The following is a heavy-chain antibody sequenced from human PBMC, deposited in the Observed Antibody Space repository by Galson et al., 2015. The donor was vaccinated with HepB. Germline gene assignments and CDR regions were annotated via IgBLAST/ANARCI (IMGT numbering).Heavy chain of an antibody. D-gene: IGHD3-3*01. V-gene: IGHV4-61*01. CDR2: IYYSGST. Sequence: TLSLTCTVSGGSVSSGSYYWSWIRQPPGKGLEWIGYIYYSGSTNYNPSLKSRVTISVDTSKNQFSLKLSSVTAADTAVYYCARGGGGFLEWLSSHYYYYYYMDVWGKGTTVTVSS. CDR1: GGSVSSGSYY. CDR3: ARGGGGFLEWLSSHYYYYYYMDV. J-gene: IGHJ6*03.